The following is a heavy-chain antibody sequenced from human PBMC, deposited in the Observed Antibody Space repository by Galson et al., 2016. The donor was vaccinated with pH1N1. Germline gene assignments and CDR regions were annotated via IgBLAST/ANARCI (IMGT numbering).Heavy chain of an antibody. V-gene: IGHV1-46*01. Sequence: WVRQAPGEGLEWMGVIDPSGGGTTYAQKFQARVTMTRDTSTSTVYLDLNRLNSEDTSVYYCTRDLGRRREFWGQGTLVTVSS. D-gene: IGHD1-26*01. CDR3: TRDLGRRREF. J-gene: IGHJ4*02. CDR2: IDPSGGGT.